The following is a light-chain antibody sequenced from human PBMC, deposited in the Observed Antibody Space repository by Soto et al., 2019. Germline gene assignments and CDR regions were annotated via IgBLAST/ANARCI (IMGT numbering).Light chain of an antibody. CDR3: SSYAGSNTV. V-gene: IGLV2-8*01. CDR1: SMY. Sequence: QSVLTQPPSVSGSPGQSVTISCTGTSMYVSWYQQHPGRAPELMIYEVNKRPSGVPDRFSGSKSGNTASLTVSGLQADDEADYYCSSYAGSNTVFGTGTKLTVL. CDR2: EVN. J-gene: IGLJ1*01.